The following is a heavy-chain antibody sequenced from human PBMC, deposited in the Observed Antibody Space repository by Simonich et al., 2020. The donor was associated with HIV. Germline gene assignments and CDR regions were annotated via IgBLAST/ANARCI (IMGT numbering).Heavy chain of an antibody. V-gene: IGHV4-34*01. CDR3: ARRHPTTVTTPYFDY. D-gene: IGHD4-17*01. Sequence: QVQLQQWGAGLLKPSETLSLTCAVYGGSFSGYYGSWIRQPPGKGLGGIGEIKHRGRTNYNPSLKSRVTISVDTSKNQFSLKLSSVTAADTAVYYCARRHPTTVTTPYFDYWGQGTLVTVSS. J-gene: IGHJ4*02. CDR2: IKHRGRT. CDR1: GGSFSGYY.